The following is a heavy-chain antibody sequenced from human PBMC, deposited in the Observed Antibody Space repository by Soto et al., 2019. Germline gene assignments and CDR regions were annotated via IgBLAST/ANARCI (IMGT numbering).Heavy chain of an antibody. Sequence: PGGSLRLSCATSGFTFSSFDIDWCRHSPGKGLEWVSSIHRASTYIYYADSVRGRFTISRDNAKSSLYLQMNSLTVEDTAVYYCARRAVTTYHFFDYWGQGALVTVSS. D-gene: IGHD4-17*01. CDR1: GFTFSSFD. V-gene: IGHV3-21*06. CDR3: ARRAVTTYHFFDY. J-gene: IGHJ4*02. CDR2: IHRASTYI.